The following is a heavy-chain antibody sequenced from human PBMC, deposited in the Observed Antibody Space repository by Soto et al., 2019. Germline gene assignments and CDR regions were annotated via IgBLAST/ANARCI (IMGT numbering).Heavy chain of an antibody. Sequence: SVKVSCKASGFTFTSSAVQWVRQARGQRLEWIGWIVVGSGNTNYAQKFQERVTITRDMSTSTAYMELSSLRSEDTAVYYCAAVSSYYYDSSGYYYLNDPFDYWGQGTLVTVSS. D-gene: IGHD3-22*01. J-gene: IGHJ4*02. V-gene: IGHV1-58*01. CDR1: GFTFTSSA. CDR3: AAVSSYYYDSSGYYYLNDPFDY. CDR2: IVVGSGNT.